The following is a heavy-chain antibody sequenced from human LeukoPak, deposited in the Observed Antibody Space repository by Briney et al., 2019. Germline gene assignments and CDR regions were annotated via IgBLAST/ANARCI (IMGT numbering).Heavy chain of an antibody. J-gene: IGHJ5*01. D-gene: IGHD3-3*01. V-gene: IGHV1-69*08. CDR1: GGSFSDYS. CDR2: IIAILDTA. Sequence: ASGKVSCKASGGSFSDYSISWVRQAPGQGLEWMGRIIAILDTAHYAQKFQGRFTITADKSTTTVYMELSSLRSDDTAVYYCARDFGVAADIWFDSWGQGTLVTVSS. CDR3: ARDFGVAADIWFDS.